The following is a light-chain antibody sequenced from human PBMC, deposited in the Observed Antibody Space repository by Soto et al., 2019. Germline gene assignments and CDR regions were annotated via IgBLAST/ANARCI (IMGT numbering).Light chain of an antibody. CDR1: QRVLSN. V-gene: IGKV3-15*01. CDR3: QQYNNWPDT. CDR2: GAS. Sequence: EIVMTQSPATLSVSPGERATLSCRASQRVLSNLAWYQQKPGQPPRLLIFGASTRATNIPARFSGSGSGTEFTLTISRLQSEDVAVYYCQQYNNWPDTFGPGTRVDFK. J-gene: IGKJ3*01.